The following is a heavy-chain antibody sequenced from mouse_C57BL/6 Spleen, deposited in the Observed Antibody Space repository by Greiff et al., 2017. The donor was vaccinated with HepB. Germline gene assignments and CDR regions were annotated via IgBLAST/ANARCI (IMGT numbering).Heavy chain of an antibody. J-gene: IGHJ1*03. CDR1: GFTFSDYY. Sequence: EVKLVESGGGLVQPGGSLKLSCAASGFTFSDYYMYWVRQTPEKRLEWVAYISNGGGSTYYPDTVKGRFTISRDNAKNTLYLQMSRLKSEDTAMYYCARPTSPHYYYGSSWYFDVWGTGTTVTVSS. CDR2: ISNGGGST. V-gene: IGHV5-12*01. D-gene: IGHD1-1*01. CDR3: ARPTSPHYYYGSSWYFDV.